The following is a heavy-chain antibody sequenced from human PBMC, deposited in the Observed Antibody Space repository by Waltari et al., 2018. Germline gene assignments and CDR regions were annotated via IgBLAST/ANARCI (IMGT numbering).Heavy chain of an antibody. CDR2: IYTSGST. Sequence: QVQLQESGPGLVKPSQTLSLTCTVSGGSISSGSYYWSWIRQPAGKGLEWIGRIYTSGSTNYNPSLKSRVTISVDTSKNQFSLKLSSVTAADTAGYYCAREVISSSSLGHWGQGTLVTVSS. D-gene: IGHD6-13*01. J-gene: IGHJ4*02. V-gene: IGHV4-61*02. CDR3: AREVISSSSLGH. CDR1: GGSISSGSYY.